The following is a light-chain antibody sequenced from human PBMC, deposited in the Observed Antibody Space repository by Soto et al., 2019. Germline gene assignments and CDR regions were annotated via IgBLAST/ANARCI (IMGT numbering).Light chain of an antibody. CDR3: AAWDDSPNGVV. CDR2: SNN. J-gene: IGLJ2*01. Sequence: AVVTQPPSASGTPGQRVTISCSGSSSNIGSNTVYWYQQLPGTAPKLLIYSNNQRPSGVPDRFSGSKSGTSASLAISGLLSEDEADYYCAAWDDSPNGVVFGGGTKLTVL. V-gene: IGLV1-44*01. CDR1: SSNIGSNT.